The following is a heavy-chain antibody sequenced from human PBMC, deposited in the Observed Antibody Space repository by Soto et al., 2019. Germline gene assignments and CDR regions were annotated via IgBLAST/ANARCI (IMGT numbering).Heavy chain of an antibody. CDR1: DDSINSDKFY. Sequence: HLQLQESGPGLVKPSETLSLMCSVSDDSINSDKFYWGWIRQPPGKGLEWIGSIYYRGNAYYNPSLQTRVTISLDNSKSQFSLKLNSVTAADSAVYFCARLEGLATISYYFDFWGPGALVTVSS. CDR3: ARLEGLATISYYFDF. V-gene: IGHV4-39*01. J-gene: IGHJ4*02. D-gene: IGHD3-9*01. CDR2: IYYRGNA.